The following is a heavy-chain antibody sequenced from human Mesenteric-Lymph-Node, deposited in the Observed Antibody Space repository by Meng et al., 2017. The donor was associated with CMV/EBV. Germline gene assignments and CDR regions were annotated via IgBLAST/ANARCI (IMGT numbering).Heavy chain of an antibody. J-gene: IGHJ3*02. CDR2: ISYVGSNK. D-gene: IGHD6-6*01. CDR1: GFTFSSYA. Sequence: GAALKISWAASGFTFSSYAMHWVRQAPGKGLERVAVISYVGSNKYYADSVKGRFTISRDKSKNTLYLQMNSLRAEDTAVYYCARVVKEYSSSSVAFDIWGQGTMVTVSS. CDR3: ARVVKEYSSSSVAFDI. V-gene: IGHV3-30-3*01.